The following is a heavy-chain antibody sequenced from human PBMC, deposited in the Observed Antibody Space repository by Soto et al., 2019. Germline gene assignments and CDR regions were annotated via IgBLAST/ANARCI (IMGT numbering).Heavy chain of an antibody. D-gene: IGHD5-12*01. V-gene: IGHV4-4*07. J-gene: IGHJ4*02. Sequence: SATLSLTCTVSGGSISSYYGSWIRQPPGKGLEWIGRIFSSGSTSFNPSLESRVAMSVDTSKNHFSLNLSSVTAADMAVYYCAREGSYSAYNFAHGIQLWSFDFWGQGALVTVSS. CDR1: GGSISSYY. CDR2: IFSSGST. CDR3: AREGSYSAYNFAHGIQLWSFDF.